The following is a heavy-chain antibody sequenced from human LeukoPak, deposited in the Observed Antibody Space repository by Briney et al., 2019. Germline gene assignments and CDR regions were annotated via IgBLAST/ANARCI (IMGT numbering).Heavy chain of an antibody. J-gene: IGHJ5*02. V-gene: IGHV1-3*01. CDR3: ARDDFSGYSTPPS. D-gene: IGHD5-12*01. CDR1: GYTFTSYA. CDR2: INAGNGNT. Sequence: ASVKVSCKASGYTFTSYAMHWVRQAPGQRLEWMGWINAGNGNTKYSQKFQGRVTMTRDTSISTAYMELSRLRSDDTAVYYCARDDFSGYSTPPSWGQGTLVTVSS.